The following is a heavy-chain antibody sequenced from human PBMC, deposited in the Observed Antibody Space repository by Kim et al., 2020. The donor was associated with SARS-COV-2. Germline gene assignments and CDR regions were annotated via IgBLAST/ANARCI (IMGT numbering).Heavy chain of an antibody. D-gene: IGHD3-10*01. J-gene: IGHJ4*02. CDR3: ARSYYYGSGDY. CDR2: INHSGST. Sequence: SETLSLTCAVYGGSFSGYYWSWIRQPPGKGLEWIGEINHSGSTNYNPSLKSRVTISVDTSKNQFSLKLSSVTAADTAVYYCARSYYYGSGDYWGQGTLAT. V-gene: IGHV4-34*01. CDR1: GGSFSGYY.